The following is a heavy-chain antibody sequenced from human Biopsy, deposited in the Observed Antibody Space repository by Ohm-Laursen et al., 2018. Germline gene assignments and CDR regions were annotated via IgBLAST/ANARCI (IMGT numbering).Heavy chain of an antibody. Sequence: SDTLSLTCPVSGGSIKSYYWNWIRQPPGKGLEWIGFIYYTGHTNYNPSLKSRATISVDTSKNQFSLKVISVTAADTAVYYCARLTGDPSYWGQGILVTVSS. D-gene: IGHD7-27*01. CDR3: ARLTGDPSY. CDR1: GGSIKSYY. V-gene: IGHV4-59*07. J-gene: IGHJ4*02. CDR2: IYYTGHT.